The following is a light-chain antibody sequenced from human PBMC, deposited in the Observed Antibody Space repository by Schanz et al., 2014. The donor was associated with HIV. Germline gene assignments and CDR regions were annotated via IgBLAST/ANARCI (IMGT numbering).Light chain of an antibody. J-gene: IGLJ2*01. CDR3: QSYDSSLSGHVL. CDR2: GDN. Sequence: QSALTQPASVSGFPGQSITISCTGTISDVGGYNYVSWWQQQHPGKAPKVLIHGDNNRPSGVPDRFSGSKSGNTASLAITGLQAEDEADYYCQSYDSSLSGHVLFGGGTKLTVL. V-gene: IGLV2-14*01. CDR1: ISDVGGYNY.